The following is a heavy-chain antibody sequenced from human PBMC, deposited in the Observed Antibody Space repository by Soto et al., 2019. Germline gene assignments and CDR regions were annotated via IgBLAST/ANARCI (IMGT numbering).Heavy chain of an antibody. V-gene: IGHV2-5*02. Sequence: QITLKESGPTLVKPTQTLTLTCTFSGFSLTTSGVGVGWIRQPPGKALELVAVIYWDDDKRYSPSLKSRLTITQDTSKNPVVLAMTNLDPVDTAAYFCAHRGGGGPFDSWGQGTLVTVSS. CDR1: GFSLTTSGVG. D-gene: IGHD2-15*01. J-gene: IGHJ4*02. CDR2: IYWDDDK. CDR3: AHRGGGGPFDS.